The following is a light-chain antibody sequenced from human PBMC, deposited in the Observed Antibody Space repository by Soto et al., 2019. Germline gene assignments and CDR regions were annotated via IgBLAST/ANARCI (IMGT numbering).Light chain of an antibody. J-gene: IGKJ3*01. CDR2: GAS. Sequence: DIQMTQSPSSLSASVGDRVTITCRASQSITTYLNWYQQKPGKAPKHLIYGASSLQSWVPSRWSDSGSETQFTLTSSSLPPEDFETYYWQQSSGILFTLGPRTKMHIK. CDR1: QSITTY. V-gene: IGKV1-39*01. CDR3: QQSSGILFT.